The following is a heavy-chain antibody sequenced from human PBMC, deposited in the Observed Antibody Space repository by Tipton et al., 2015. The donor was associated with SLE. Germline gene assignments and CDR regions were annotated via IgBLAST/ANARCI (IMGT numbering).Heavy chain of an antibody. J-gene: IGHJ4*02. CDR1: GGSISSSSYY. V-gene: IGHV4-39*07. Sequence: TLSLTCTVSGGSISSSSYYWGWIRQPPGKGLEWIGSIYYSGSTYYNPSLKSRVTISVDTSKNQFSLKLSSVTAADTAVYYCARDRCYYDSSGYSDYWGQGTLVTVSS. CDR2: IYYSGST. D-gene: IGHD3-22*01. CDR3: ARDRCYYDSSGYSDY.